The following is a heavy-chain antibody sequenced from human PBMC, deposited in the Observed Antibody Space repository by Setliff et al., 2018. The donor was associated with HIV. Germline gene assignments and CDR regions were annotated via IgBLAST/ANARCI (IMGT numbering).Heavy chain of an antibody. J-gene: IGHJ4*02. D-gene: IGHD1-26*01. CDR1: GDSFTNYF. V-gene: IGHV4-34*01. Sequence: SETLSLTCAVSGDSFTNYFWSWIRLPQKMGLEWIGGISHRGSTIYNPPLKSRVTMSVDTSKSQFSLRLSFVTAADTAIYFCARGTDETIVPSSPKYFDFWGQGSLGTVS. CDR3: ARGTDETIVPSSPKYFDF. CDR2: ISHRGST.